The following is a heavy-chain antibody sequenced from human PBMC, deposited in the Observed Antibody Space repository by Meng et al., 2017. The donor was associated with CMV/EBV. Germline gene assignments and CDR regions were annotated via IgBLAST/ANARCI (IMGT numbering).Heavy chain of an antibody. D-gene: IGHD1-26*01. CDR1: GFTFSDYY. Sequence: GESLKISCAASGFTFSDYYMSWIRQAPGKGLEWVSYISSSGSTIYYADSVKGRFTISRDNSKNTLYLQMNSLRAEDTAVYYCARDRGELLDYWGQGTLVTVSS. CDR2: ISSSGSTI. J-gene: IGHJ4*02. CDR3: ARDRGELLDY. V-gene: IGHV3-11*04.